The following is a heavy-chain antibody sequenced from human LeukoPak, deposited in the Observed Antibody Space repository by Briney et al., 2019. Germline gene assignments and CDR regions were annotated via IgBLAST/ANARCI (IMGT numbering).Heavy chain of an antibody. CDR1: GGSFSGHY. CDR3: ARAAYSGSYYVDY. Sequence: SETLSLTCAVYGGSFSGHYWSWIRQPPGKGLEWIGEINHSGSTNYNPSLKSRVTILVDTSKNQFSLKLSSVTAADTAVYYCARAAYSGSYYVDYWGQGTLVTVSS. CDR2: INHSGST. D-gene: IGHD1-26*01. J-gene: IGHJ4*02. V-gene: IGHV4-34*01.